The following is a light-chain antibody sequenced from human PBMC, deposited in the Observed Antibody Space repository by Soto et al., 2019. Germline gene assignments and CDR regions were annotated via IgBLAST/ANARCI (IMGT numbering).Light chain of an antibody. J-gene: IGKJ4*02. CDR2: DAS. CDR1: QSVSRY. Sequence: EIVVTQSPATLSFSPGERATISCRASQSVSRYLAWYQQKPCQAPRLLIYDASNRATGIPARFSGSGSGTDFTLPISSLEPEDFAVYYCQQRSNWPLLTFGGGTKVEIK. CDR3: QQRSNWPLLT. V-gene: IGKV3-11*01.